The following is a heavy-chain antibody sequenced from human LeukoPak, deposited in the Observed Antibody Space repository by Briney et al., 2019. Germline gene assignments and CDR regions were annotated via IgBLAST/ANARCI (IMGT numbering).Heavy chain of an antibody. CDR1: GGSISSYY. CDR3: ASSLYYDFWSGSLDY. V-gene: IGHV4-59*01. CDR2: IYYSGST. J-gene: IGHJ4*02. D-gene: IGHD3-3*01. Sequence: PSETLSLTCTVSGGSISSYYWSWIRQPPGKGLEWIGYIYYSGSTNYNPSLKSRVTISVDTSKNQFSLKLSSVTAADTAVYYCASSLYYDFWSGSLDYWGQGTQVTVSS.